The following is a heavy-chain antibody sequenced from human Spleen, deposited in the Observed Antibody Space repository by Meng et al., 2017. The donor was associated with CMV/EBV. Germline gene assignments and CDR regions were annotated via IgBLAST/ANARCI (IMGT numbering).Heavy chain of an antibody. CDR1: SSNSAA. CDR2: TFYRAKWNN. D-gene: IGHD3-10*01. V-gene: IGHV6-1*01. J-gene: IGHJ4*02. Sequence: SSNSAAWNWIRQSPSRGLEWLGRTFYRAKWNNYYAVSVKSRITINPDTSKNQFSLQLNSVTPEDTAVYYCARAPGPFSLDGYYFDYWGQGTLVTVSS. CDR3: ARAPGPFSLDGYYFDY.